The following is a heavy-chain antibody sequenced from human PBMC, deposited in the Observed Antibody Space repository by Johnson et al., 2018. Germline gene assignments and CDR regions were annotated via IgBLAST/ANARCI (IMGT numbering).Heavy chain of an antibody. D-gene: IGHD6-13*01. CDR1: GVSLSLHQ. CDR2: IYESGGT. Sequence: QVQLQESGPGLVKXSETLSLICTVSGVSLSLHQWNWIRQPPGKGLEWIGVIYESGGTNYNPSLNSRVTISLGASKNQFSLKLSSVTAADTAVYYCARESFSITAGNDGFDIWGQGTMVTVSS. J-gene: IGHJ3*02. CDR3: ARESFSITAGNDGFDI. V-gene: IGHV4-59*11.